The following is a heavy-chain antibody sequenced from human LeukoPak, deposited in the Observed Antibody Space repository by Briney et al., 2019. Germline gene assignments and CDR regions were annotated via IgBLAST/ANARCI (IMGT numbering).Heavy chain of an antibody. J-gene: IGHJ4*02. CDR3: AKVGRGYCSSTSCYGGFDY. Sequence: PGGSLRLSCAASGFTFSSYAMSWVRQAPGKGLEWVSAISGSGGSTYYADSVKGRFTISRDNSKNALYLQMNSLRAEDTAVYYCAKVGRGYCSSTSCYGGFDYWGQGTLVTVSS. CDR2: ISGSGGST. D-gene: IGHD2-2*01. V-gene: IGHV3-23*01. CDR1: GFTFSSYA.